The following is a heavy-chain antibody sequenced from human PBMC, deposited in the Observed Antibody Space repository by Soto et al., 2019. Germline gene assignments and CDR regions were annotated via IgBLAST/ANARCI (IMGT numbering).Heavy chain of an antibody. D-gene: IGHD6-19*01. J-gene: IGHJ4*02. Sequence: ASVKVSCKASGYTFTSYGISWVRQAPGQGLEWMGWISAYNGNTNYAQKLQGRVTMTTDTSTSTAYMELRSLRSEDTAVYYCARGSYSSGWYESFYYWSQGTLVTVSS. CDR3: ARGSYSSGWYESFYY. V-gene: IGHV1-18*01. CDR1: GYTFTSYG. CDR2: ISAYNGNT.